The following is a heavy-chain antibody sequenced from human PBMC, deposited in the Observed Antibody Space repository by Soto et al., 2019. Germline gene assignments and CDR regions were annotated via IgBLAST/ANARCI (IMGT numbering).Heavy chain of an antibody. CDR1: GFTFSTYA. Sequence: EVQLVESGGGLVQPGGSLRLSCAASGFTFSTYAMHWVRQAPEKGLEYVSAISSNGRSTYYANSVKGRFTISRDNSKNTLYLQMHSLRAEDMAVYYCARDRCTNGVCYAPSDYWGQGTLVTVSS. J-gene: IGHJ4*02. D-gene: IGHD2-8*01. V-gene: IGHV3-64*01. CDR2: ISSNGRST. CDR3: ARDRCTNGVCYAPSDY.